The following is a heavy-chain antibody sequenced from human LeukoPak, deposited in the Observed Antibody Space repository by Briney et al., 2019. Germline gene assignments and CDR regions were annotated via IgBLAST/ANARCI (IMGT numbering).Heavy chain of an antibody. CDR2: IWYDGSNK. D-gene: IGHD6-13*01. CDR1: AFTFSSYG. J-gene: IGHJ6*02. CDR3: ARDLYSSRWYYYYYGMDV. Sequence: AGCLRPSCAASAFTFSSYGMHWVRQAPGKGLEWVAVIWYDGSNKYYADSVQGRFTISSDNSKNAPYQQMNSLRAQDTAVYYCARDLYSSRWYYYYYGMDVWGQGTTVTVSS. V-gene: IGHV3-33*01.